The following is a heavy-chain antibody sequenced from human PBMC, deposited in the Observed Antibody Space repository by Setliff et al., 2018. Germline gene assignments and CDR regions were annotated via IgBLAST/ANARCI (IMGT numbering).Heavy chain of an antibody. Sequence: GGSLRLSCAASGFTFNGYAMNWVRQVPGKGLEWVAVISSDGNIKFHAESVKGRFTISRDNSINTVFPQMDSLRAEDTAIYYCARDQARWLVAAGTFDYWGQGVLVTVSS. J-gene: IGHJ4*02. CDR3: ARDQARWLVAAGTFDY. CDR1: GFTFNGYA. V-gene: IGHV3-30-3*01. D-gene: IGHD1-1*01. CDR2: ISSDGNIK.